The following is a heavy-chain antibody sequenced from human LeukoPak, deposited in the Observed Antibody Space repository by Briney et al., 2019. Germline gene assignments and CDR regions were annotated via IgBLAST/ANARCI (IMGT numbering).Heavy chain of an antibody. Sequence: SETLSLTCAVYGGSFSGYYWSWIRQPPGKGLEWIGEINHSGSTNYNPSLKSQVTISVDTSKNQFSLKLSSVTAADTAVYYCARGGVRVPMIQPYYYYGMDVWGQGTTVTVSS. V-gene: IGHV4-34*01. J-gene: IGHJ6*02. CDR3: ARGGVRVPMIQPYYYYGMDV. D-gene: IGHD5-18*01. CDR1: GGSFSGYY. CDR2: INHSGST.